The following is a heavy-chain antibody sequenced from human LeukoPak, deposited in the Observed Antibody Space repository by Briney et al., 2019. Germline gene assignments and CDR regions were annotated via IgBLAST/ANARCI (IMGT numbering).Heavy chain of an antibody. V-gene: IGHV4-4*09. D-gene: IGHD3-22*01. CDR1: GGSINNYY. CDR3: ARLKSGSSGSLDS. CDR2: IYSSGST. J-gene: IGHJ4*02. Sequence: PSETLSLACTVSGGSINNYYWTWIRQPPGKGLEWIGHIYSSGSTNYNPSLESRVTISVDTSSNQFPLKLSSVTAADTAVYYCARLKSGSSGSLDSWGQGDLVTISA.